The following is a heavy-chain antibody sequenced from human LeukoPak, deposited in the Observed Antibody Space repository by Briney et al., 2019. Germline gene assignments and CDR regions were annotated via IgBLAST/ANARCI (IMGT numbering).Heavy chain of an antibody. Sequence: GGSLRLSCAASGFSFSTYWMHWVRQAPGEGLVWVSRINGDGSTTNYADSVKGRFTISRDNAKNTLYLQMNSLRAEDTVVYYCTRRVGATRWYDPWGQGTLVTVSS. CDR1: GFSFSTYW. J-gene: IGHJ5*02. CDR2: INGDGSTT. CDR3: TRRVGATRWYDP. V-gene: IGHV3-74*01. D-gene: IGHD2-15*01.